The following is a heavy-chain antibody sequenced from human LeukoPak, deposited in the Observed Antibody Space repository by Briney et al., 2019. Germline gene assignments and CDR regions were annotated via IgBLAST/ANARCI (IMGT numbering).Heavy chain of an antibody. CDR3: ARGSGYYAYYFDY. V-gene: IGHV3-48*03. Sequence: GGSLRLSCAASGFTSSSYEMNWVRQAPGKGLEWVSYISSSGSTIYYADSVKGRFTISRDNAKNSLYLQMNSLRAEDTAVYYCARGSGYYAYYFDYWGQGTLVTVSS. CDR1: GFTSSSYE. D-gene: IGHD3-22*01. J-gene: IGHJ4*02. CDR2: ISSSGSTI.